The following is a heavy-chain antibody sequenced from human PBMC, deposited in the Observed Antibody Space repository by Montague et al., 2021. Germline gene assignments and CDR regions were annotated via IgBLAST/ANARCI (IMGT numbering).Heavy chain of an antibody. CDR3: AIDRWFGELSI. CDR1: GGSISSSNW. J-gene: IGHJ4*02. Sequence: SETLSLTCAVSGGSISSSNWWSWVRQPPGKGLEWIGEIYHSGNTNYNKSLKSRVTISVDKSKNKFSLKLRSVTAADTSEYYCAIDRWFGELSIWGQGTVVPVSA. D-gene: IGHD3-10*01. CDR2: IYHSGNT. V-gene: IGHV4-4*02.